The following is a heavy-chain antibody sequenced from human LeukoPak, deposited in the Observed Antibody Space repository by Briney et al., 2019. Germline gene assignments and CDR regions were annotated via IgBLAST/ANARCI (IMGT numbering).Heavy chain of an antibody. CDR3: AKDRNRGYCSGGSCYAEYFQH. Sequence: GGSLRLSCTASGFTFSEYAMTWVRQAPGKGLEWVSAISGSGGSTYYADSVKGRFTISRDNSKNTLYLQMNSLRAEDTAVYYCAKDRNRGYCSGGSCYAEYFQHWGQGTLVTVSS. V-gene: IGHV3-23*01. D-gene: IGHD2-15*01. J-gene: IGHJ1*01. CDR1: GFTFSEYA. CDR2: ISGSGGST.